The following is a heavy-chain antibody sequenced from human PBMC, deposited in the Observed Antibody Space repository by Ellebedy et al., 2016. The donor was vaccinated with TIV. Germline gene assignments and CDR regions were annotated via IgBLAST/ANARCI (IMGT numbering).Heavy chain of an antibody. CDR3: ARDRYSAATPTIYYYGMDV. D-gene: IGHD2-15*01. J-gene: IGHJ6*02. CDR2: ISAYNGNT. Sequence: ASVKVSXXASGYTFTSYGISWVRQAPGQGLEWMGWISAYNGNTNYAQKLQGRVTMTTDTSTSTAYMELRSLRSDDTAVYYCARDRYSAATPTIYYYGMDVWGQGTTVTVSS. V-gene: IGHV1-18*01. CDR1: GYTFTSYG.